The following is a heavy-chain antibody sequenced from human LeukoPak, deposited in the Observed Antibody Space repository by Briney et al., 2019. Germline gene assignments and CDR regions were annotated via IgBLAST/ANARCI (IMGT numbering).Heavy chain of an antibody. CDR3: AREDIVATMTFDY. J-gene: IGHJ4*02. Sequence: GGSLRLSCAASGFTFTNYTMNWVRQAPGKGLEWVSAISSSSSYLYYADSVKGRFTISRDNAKSSLYLQMNSLRAEDTAVFYCAREDIVATMTFDYWGQGILVTVSS. CDR1: GFTFTNYT. D-gene: IGHD5-12*01. V-gene: IGHV3-21*01. CDR2: ISSSSSYL.